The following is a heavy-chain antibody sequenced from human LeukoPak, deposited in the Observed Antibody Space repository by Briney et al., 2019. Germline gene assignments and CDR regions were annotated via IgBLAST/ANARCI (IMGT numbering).Heavy chain of an antibody. CDR1: GGSISTTIYY. V-gene: IGHV4-39*07. CDR2: IYYSGTT. Sequence: SETLSLTCTVSGGSISTTIYYWAWIRQPPGKGLEWIGTIYYSGTTYYNPSLKSRVTISLDTSKNQFSLKLSSVTAADTAVYYCASRDYDPLFDYWGQGTLVTVSS. D-gene: IGHD3-16*01. J-gene: IGHJ4*02. CDR3: ASRDYDPLFDY.